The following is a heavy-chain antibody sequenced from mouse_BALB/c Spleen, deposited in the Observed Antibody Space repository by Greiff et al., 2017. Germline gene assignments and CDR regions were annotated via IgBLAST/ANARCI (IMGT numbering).Heavy chain of an antibody. CDR3: SRERLENYYIDY. Sequence: VKLVESGPGLVAPSQSLSITCTVSGFSLTSYGVHWVRQPPGKGLEWLGVIWAGGSTNYNSALMSRLSISKDNSKSQVFLKMNSLQTDDTAMYFLSRERLENYYIDYWGQGTTLTGSS. CDR1: GFSLTSYG. CDR2: IWAGGST. D-gene: IGHD2-13*01. J-gene: IGHJ2*01. V-gene: IGHV2-9*02.